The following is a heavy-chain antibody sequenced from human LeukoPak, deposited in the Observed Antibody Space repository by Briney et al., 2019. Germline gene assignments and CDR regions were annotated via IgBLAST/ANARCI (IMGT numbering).Heavy chain of an antibody. CDR3: ARVGVTAATADY. CDR1: GYTFTSYF. CDR2: INPRGGST. V-gene: IGHV1-46*01. Sequence: ASVKVSCKASGYTFTSYFMHWMRQAPGQGPEWMGIINPRGGSTEYSHKFQGRLTMTSDTSTSTVYMDLNSLRSEDTAVYFCARVGVTAATADYWGQGTLVTVSS. J-gene: IGHJ4*02. D-gene: IGHD6-25*01.